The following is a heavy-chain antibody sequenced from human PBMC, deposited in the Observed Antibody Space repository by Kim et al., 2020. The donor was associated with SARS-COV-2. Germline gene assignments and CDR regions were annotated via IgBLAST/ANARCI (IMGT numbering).Heavy chain of an antibody. V-gene: IGHV3-30*01. J-gene: IGHJ4*02. CDR3: ARGPSYGSSWYLDY. D-gene: IGHD6-13*01. Sequence: ADSVRGRFTISRDNSKNTLYLQMNSLGAEDTAVYYCARGPSYGSSWYLDYWGQGTLVTVSS.